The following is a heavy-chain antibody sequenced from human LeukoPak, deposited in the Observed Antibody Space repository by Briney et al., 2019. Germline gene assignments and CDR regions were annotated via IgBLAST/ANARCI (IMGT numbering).Heavy chain of an antibody. Sequence: GGSLRLSCAASGFTFGSYGMSWVRQAPGKGLEWVSAISGTVGSTYYADSVKGRFTISRDNSKNTLYLQMNSLRAEDTAVYYCAKDRGSIAVAGIDYWGQGTLVTVSS. CDR1: GFTFGSYG. CDR3: AKDRGSIAVAGIDY. V-gene: IGHV3-23*01. J-gene: IGHJ4*02. CDR2: ISGTVGST. D-gene: IGHD6-19*01.